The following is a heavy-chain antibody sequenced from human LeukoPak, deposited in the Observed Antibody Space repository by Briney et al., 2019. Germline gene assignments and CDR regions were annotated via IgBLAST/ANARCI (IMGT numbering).Heavy chain of an antibody. CDR1: GYTFTSYG. CDR3: AREYCSGGSCYSVGEWYFDL. J-gene: IGHJ2*01. D-gene: IGHD2-15*01. Sequence: GASVKVSCTASGYTFTSYGISWVRQAPGQGLEWMGWISAYNGNTNYAQKLQGRVTMTTDTSTSTAYMELRSLRSDDTAVYYCAREYCSGGSCYSVGEWYFDLWGRGTLVTVSS. V-gene: IGHV1-18*01. CDR2: ISAYNGNT.